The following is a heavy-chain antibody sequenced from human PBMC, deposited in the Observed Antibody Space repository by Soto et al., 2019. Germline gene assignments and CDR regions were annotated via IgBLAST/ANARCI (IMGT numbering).Heavy chain of an antibody. Sequence: GASVKVSCKDSGYTFTSYAMHWVRQAPGQRLEWMGWINAGNGNTKYSQKFQGRVTITRDTSASTAYMELSSPRAEDTAVYYCAREFSYDSSGYYFDYWGQGTLVTVSS. J-gene: IGHJ4*02. CDR3: AREFSYDSSGYYFDY. V-gene: IGHV1-3*01. D-gene: IGHD3-22*01. CDR2: INAGNGNT. CDR1: GYTFTSYA.